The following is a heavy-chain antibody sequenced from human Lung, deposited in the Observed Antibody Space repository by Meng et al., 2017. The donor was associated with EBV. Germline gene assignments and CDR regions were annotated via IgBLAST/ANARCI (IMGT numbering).Heavy chain of an antibody. CDR3: ARDGGSGSYYNGVY. J-gene: IGHJ4*02. D-gene: IGHD3-10*01. CDR1: GFTFSNFG. V-gene: IGHV3-33*01. CDR2: IWSDGIKK. Sequence: QVQMVESGGGVVQPGWSLRLSCAASGFTFSNFGMHWVRQAPGKGLDWVAVIWSDGIKKYYADSLKGRFTISRDNSKGTVYLQMNSLRAEDAAVYYCARDGGSGSYYNGVYWGQGTLVTVSS.